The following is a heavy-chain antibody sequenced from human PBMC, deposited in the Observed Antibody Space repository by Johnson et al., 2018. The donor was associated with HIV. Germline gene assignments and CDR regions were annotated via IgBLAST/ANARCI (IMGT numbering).Heavy chain of an antibody. Sequence: VQLVESGGGLVQPGGSLRLSCAASRFTVSGNYMTWVRQAPGKGLEWVSVVYSAGHTYYADSVKGRFTISRDNSKNTLYLQMNSLRAEDTAVYYCASRYTVDAFDIWGQGTMVTVSS. V-gene: IGHV3-66*01. CDR3: ASRYTVDAFDI. CDR1: RFTVSGNY. J-gene: IGHJ3*02. CDR2: VYSAGHT. D-gene: IGHD1-1*01.